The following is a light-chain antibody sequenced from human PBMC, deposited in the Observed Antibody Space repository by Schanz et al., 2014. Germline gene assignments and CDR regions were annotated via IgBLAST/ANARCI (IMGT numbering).Light chain of an antibody. CDR1: QSVSSSY. Sequence: EIVLTQSPGTLSLSPGERATLSCRASQSVSSSYFAWYQQKPGQPPRLLIDAASTRVTGVPDRFRGSGSGTDFTLTISRLEPEDFAVYYCQQYGSSPLTFGGGTKVEIK. CDR2: AAS. CDR3: QQYGSSPLT. V-gene: IGKV3-20*01. J-gene: IGKJ4*01.